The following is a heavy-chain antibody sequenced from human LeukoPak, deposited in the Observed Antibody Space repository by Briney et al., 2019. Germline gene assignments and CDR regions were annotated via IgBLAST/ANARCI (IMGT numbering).Heavy chain of an antibody. CDR2: ISGSGGST. Sequence: GGSLRLSCAASGFTFSSYAMSWVRQAPGKGLEWVSAISGSGGSTYYADSVKGRFTISRDNSKNTLYLQMNSLRAEDTAVYYCANPLYYDSSGRSFFWYFDLWGRGTLVTVSS. CDR1: GFTFSSYA. V-gene: IGHV3-23*01. D-gene: IGHD3-22*01. CDR3: ANPLYYDSSGRSFFWYFDL. J-gene: IGHJ2*01.